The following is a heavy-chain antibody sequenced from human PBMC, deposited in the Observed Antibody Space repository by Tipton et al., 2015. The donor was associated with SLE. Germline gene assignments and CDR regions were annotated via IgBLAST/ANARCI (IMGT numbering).Heavy chain of an antibody. D-gene: IGHD2-2*02. V-gene: IGHV1-18*01. CDR1: GYTFTSYG. Sequence: QLVQSGAEVKKPGASVKVSCKASGYTFTSYGISWVRQAPGQGLEWMGWISAYNGNTNYAQKLQGRVTVTTDTSTSTAYMELRSLRSDDTAVYYCASPGYCSSTSCYTRGAFDIWGRGTMVTVSS. CDR2: ISAYNGNT. CDR3: ASPGYCSSTSCYTRGAFDI. J-gene: IGHJ3*02.